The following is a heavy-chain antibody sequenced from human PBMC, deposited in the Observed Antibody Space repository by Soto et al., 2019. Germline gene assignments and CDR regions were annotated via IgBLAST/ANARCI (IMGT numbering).Heavy chain of an antibody. V-gene: IGHV3-23*01. CDR3: AKVFPLSTIFDAFDV. CDR2: ISGRGGTT. Sequence: QLLESGGDLVQPGGSLRLSCVASGFTFSSFAMNWIRQAPGKGLEWVCDISGRGGTTHYAESVKGRFTISRDNSKNMVYLQMNSLTADDTAIYYCAKVFPLSTIFDAFDVWGHGTAVTISS. J-gene: IGHJ3*01. CDR1: GFTFSSFA. D-gene: IGHD1-1*01.